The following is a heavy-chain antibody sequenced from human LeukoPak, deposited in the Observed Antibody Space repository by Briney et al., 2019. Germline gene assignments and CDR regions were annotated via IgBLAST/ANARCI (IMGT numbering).Heavy chain of an antibody. V-gene: IGHV4-34*01. J-gene: IGHJ4*02. CDR1: GGSFSGDY. D-gene: IGHD1-1*01. CDR3: TRGKGGTMF. Sequence: SETLSLTCALYGGSFSGDYWGWIRQPPGKGLEWVGEINDGAGTHYNPSLKSRVTVSEDTSTKQFSLKLRSATAADTAMYYCTRGKGGTMFWGQGTLVTVSS. CDR2: INDGAGT.